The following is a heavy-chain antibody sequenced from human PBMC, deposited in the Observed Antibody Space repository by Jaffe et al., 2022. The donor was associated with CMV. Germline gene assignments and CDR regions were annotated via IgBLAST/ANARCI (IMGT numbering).Heavy chain of an antibody. CDR1: GFTFTNAW. CDR3: TTGSIVVHTTGEDY. V-gene: IGHV3-15*01. CDR2: IKSNVDGGTA. J-gene: IGHJ4*02. D-gene: IGHD2-2*01. Sequence: EVQLVESGGGLVKPGGSLRLSCAASGFTFTNAWLSWFRQAPGKGPEWVGRIKSNVDGGTADYAAPVKGRFTISRDDSKNTLYLQMNSLKTEDTAVYYCTTGSIVVHTTGEDYWGQGTLVTVSS.